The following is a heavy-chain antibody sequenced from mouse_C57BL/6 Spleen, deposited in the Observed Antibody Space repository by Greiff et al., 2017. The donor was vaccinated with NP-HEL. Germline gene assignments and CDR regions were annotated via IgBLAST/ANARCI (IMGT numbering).Heavy chain of an antibody. CDR3: ARGYGSSYYYFDY. CDR1: GYSITSGYY. Sequence: EVQLQESGPGLVKPSQSLSLTCSVTGYSITSGYYWNWIRQFPGNKLEWMGYISYDGSNNYNPSLKNRISITRDTSKNQFFLKLNSVTTEDTATYYCARGYGSSYYYFDYWGQGTTLTVSS. D-gene: IGHD1-1*01. CDR2: ISYDGSN. V-gene: IGHV3-6*01. J-gene: IGHJ2*01.